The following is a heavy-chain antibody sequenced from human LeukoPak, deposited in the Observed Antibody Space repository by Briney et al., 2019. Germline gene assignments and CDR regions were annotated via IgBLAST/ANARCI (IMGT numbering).Heavy chain of an antibody. CDR2: NSSSSSYL. J-gene: IGHJ5*02. D-gene: IGHD2-2*03. CDR1: GFTLRIYN. Sequence: GGSLRLSCAASGFTLRIYNMNCVRQAPGGGRVCLSSNSSSSSYLFYEDSVKGRFTISRDNGKNSLYLKMSRLREEETVVYYCARDLDIVVVPASWFDTWGQGTMVTVSS. CDR3: ARDLDIVVVPASWFDT. V-gene: IGHV3-21*01.